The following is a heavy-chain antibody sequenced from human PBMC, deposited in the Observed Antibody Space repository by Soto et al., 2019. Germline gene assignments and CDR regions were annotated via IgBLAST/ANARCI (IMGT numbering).Heavy chain of an antibody. D-gene: IGHD2-2*01. CDR2: IYYSGST. CDR1: GVSISSYY. V-gene: IGHV4-59*01. Sequence: ETLSLTCTVSGVSISSYYWSWIRQPPGKGLEWIGYIYYSGSTNYNPSLKSRVTISVDTSKNQFSLKLSSVTAADTAVYYCARDGVVPAAIWGQGTLVTVSS. J-gene: IGHJ4*02. CDR3: ARDGVVPAAI.